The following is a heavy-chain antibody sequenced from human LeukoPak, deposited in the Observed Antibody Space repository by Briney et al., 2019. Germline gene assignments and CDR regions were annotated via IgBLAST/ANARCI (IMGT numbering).Heavy chain of an antibody. CDR1: GYTFTGYY. Sequence: ASVKVSCKASGYTFTGYYMHWVRQAPGQGLEWMGWINPNSGGTNYAQKFQGRVTKTRDTSISTAYVELSRLRSDDTAVYYCARGGGSYSVDFDYWGQGTLVTVSS. J-gene: IGHJ4*02. V-gene: IGHV1-2*02. D-gene: IGHD1-26*01. CDR2: INPNSGGT. CDR3: ARGGGSYSVDFDY.